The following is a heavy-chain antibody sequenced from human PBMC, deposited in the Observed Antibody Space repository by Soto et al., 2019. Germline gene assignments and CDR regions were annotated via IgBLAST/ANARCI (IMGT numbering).Heavy chain of an antibody. CDR2: IYYSGST. V-gene: IGHV4-39*01. D-gene: IGHD3-10*01. Sequence: SETLSLTCTVSGGPISISSYYWGWIRQTPGKGLEWIGSIYYSGSTYYNPYLKSRVTISVDTSKNQFSLKLSSVTAADTAVYYCARHLVGYFGELLYPYYFDYWGQGTLVTVSS. J-gene: IGHJ4*02. CDR1: GGPISISSYY. CDR3: ARHLVGYFGELLYPYYFDY.